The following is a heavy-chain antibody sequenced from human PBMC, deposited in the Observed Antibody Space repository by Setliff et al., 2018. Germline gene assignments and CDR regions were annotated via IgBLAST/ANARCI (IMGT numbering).Heavy chain of an antibody. J-gene: IGHJ6*03. V-gene: IGHV4-38-2*02. D-gene: IGHD3-10*01. CDR1: GISISSGHY. CDR3: ARDNRARHYMDV. CDR2: IYHKGRT. Sequence: PSETLSLTCGVSGISISSGHYWGWIRQPPGKGLEWIATIYHKGRTYYNPSLDSRVTISLDTTKNHFSLRLSSVTAADTAVYYCARDNRARHYMDVWGKGTTVTVS.